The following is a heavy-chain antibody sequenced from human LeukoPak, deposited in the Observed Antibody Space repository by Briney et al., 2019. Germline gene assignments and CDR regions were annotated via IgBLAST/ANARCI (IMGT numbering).Heavy chain of an antibody. V-gene: IGHV3-48*03. CDR1: GFTFSSYE. CDR2: ISTSGGTM. D-gene: IGHD2-15*01. CDR3: ARDDCSGGSCFSKDAFDL. Sequence: GGSLRLSCVGSGFTFSSYEMNWVRQAPGKGLEWISYISTSGGTMYYADSVKGRFTISRDNAKNSLYLQLNSLRAEDMAVYFCARDDCSGGSCFSKDAFDLWGQGTMVTVS. J-gene: IGHJ3*01.